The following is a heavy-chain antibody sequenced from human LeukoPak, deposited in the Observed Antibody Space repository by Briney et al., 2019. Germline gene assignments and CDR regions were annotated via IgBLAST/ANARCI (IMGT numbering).Heavy chain of an antibody. CDR2: IRYDGSNK. V-gene: IGHV3-30*02. CDR1: GFTFSNYG. CDR3: AKEYGDHRESFDY. D-gene: IGHD4-17*01. J-gene: IGHJ4*02. Sequence: GGSLRLSCAASGFTFSNYGMHWVRQAPGKGLEWVTFIRYDGSNKKYADSVKGRFTISRDNSKNTLYLQMNSLRGEDTAVYYCAKEYGDHRESFDYWGQGTLLTVSS.